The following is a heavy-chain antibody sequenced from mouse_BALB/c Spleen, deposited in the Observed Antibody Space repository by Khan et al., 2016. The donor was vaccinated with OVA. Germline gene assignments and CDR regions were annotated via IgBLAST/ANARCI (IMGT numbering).Heavy chain of an antibody. Sequence: VQLQESGPGLVAPSQSLSITCTVSGFSLTSHGVHLVRQPPGKGLEWLGVIWAGGSTNYNSALMSSLSISKDSSKSQVFLKMNSLQTDDTAMYYCARNREPDYFDYWGQGTTLTVAS. CDR3: ARNREPDYFDY. CDR1: GFSLTSHG. J-gene: IGHJ2*01. V-gene: IGHV2-9*02. CDR2: IWAGGST.